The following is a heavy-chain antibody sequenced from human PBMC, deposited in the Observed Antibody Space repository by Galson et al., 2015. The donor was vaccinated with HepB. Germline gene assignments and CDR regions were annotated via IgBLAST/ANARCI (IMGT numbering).Heavy chain of an antibody. D-gene: IGHD3-22*01. CDR1: GDSVSSNSAA. CDR3: ARNVYYDTSGYYYKPGWVDP. Sequence: CAISGDSVSSNSAACNWIRQSPSGGLEWLGRTYYRSKWYYDYAVSVRSRITINPDISRNQFSLQLYSVTPEDTAVYYCARNVYYDTSGYYYKPGWVDPWGQGTLVTVSS. V-gene: IGHV6-1*01. CDR2: TYYRSKWYY. J-gene: IGHJ5*02.